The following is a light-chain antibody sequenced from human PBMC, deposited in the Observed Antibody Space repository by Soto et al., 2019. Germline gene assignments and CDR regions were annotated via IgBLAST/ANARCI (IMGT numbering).Light chain of an antibody. Sequence: EIVLTQSPGTLSLSPGERATLSCRASQSVSSSNLAWYQQKPGQAPRLLIYGASSRATGIPDRVSGSGSGTDFTLNISRLESEDFAVYYCQQYGSTPRTFGQGTKVEIK. CDR1: QSVSSSN. CDR2: GAS. V-gene: IGKV3-20*01. J-gene: IGKJ1*01. CDR3: QQYGSTPRT.